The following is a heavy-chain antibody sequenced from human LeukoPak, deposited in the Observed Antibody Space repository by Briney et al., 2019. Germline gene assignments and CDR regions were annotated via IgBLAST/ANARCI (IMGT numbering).Heavy chain of an antibody. D-gene: IGHD1-26*01. CDR3: ARYALPHAAKSGSYPGDAFDI. CDR2: IYTSGST. V-gene: IGHV4-4*07. CDR1: GGSISSYY. J-gene: IGHJ3*02. Sequence: PSETLSLTCTVSGGSISSYYWSWIRQPAGKGLEWIGRIYTSGSTNYNPSLKSRVTMSVDTSKNQFSLKLSSVTAADTAVYYCARYALPHAAKSGSYPGDAFDIWGQGTMVTVSS.